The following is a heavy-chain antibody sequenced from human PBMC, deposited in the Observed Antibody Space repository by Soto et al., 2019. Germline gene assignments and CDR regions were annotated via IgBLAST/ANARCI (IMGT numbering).Heavy chain of an antibody. CDR3: TTEGPYWGQGFVGYYGMDV. J-gene: IGHJ6*02. Sequence: GGSLRLSCAASGFTFSNAWMNWVRQAPGKGLEWVGRIKSKTDGGTTDYAAPVKGRFTISRDDSKNTLYLQMNSLKTEDTAVYYCTTEGPYWGQGFVGYYGMDVWGQGTTVTVSS. CDR2: IKSKTDGGTT. V-gene: IGHV3-15*07. D-gene: IGHD7-27*01. CDR1: GFTFSNAW.